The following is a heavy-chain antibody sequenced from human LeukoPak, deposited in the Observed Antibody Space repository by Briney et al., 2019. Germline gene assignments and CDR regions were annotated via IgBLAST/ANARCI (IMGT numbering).Heavy chain of an antibody. V-gene: IGHV3-48*04. J-gene: IGHJ4*02. Sequence: GGSLRLSCAASGFTFSSYSMNWVRQAPGKGLEWLSYISSASSAIYYADSLKGRFTISRDNAKNSLYLQMDSLRAEDTAVYYCARVIGSYGDSAYWGQGTLVTVSS. CDR2: ISSASSAI. CDR1: GFTFSSYS. CDR3: ARVIGSYGDSAY. D-gene: IGHD3-16*01.